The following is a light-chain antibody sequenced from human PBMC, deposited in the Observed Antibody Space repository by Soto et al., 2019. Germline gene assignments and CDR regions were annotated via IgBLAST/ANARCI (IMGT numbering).Light chain of an antibody. J-gene: IGLJ1*01. CDR2: TSN. CDR3: SSYTSSSTSYV. Sequence: QSVLAQPPSASGTPGQRVTISCSGSNSNIGGNKVNWYQQLPGTAPKLLIYTSNQRPSGVPDRFSGSKSGTSASLAISGLQSEDEADYYCSSYTSSSTSYVFGTGTKVTVL. V-gene: IGLV1-44*01. CDR1: NSNIGGNK.